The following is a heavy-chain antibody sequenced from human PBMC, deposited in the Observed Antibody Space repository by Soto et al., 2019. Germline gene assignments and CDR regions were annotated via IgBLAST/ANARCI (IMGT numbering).Heavy chain of an antibody. CDR2: IYYSGST. J-gene: IGHJ4*02. V-gene: IGHV4-39*01. CDR3: ARLVYDSSGYRPG. D-gene: IGHD3-22*01. CDR1: GGSISSSSYY. Sequence: SETLSLTCTVSGGSISSSSYYWGWIRQPPGKGLEWIGSIYYSGSTYYNPSLKSRVTISVDTFKNQFSLKLSSVTAADTAVYYCARLVYDSSGYRPGWRQGTLVPSPQ.